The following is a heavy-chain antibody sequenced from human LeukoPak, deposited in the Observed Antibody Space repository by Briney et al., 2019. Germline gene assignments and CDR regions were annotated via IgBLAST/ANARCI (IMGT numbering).Heavy chain of an antibody. Sequence: PPETLSLTCTVSGGSISSSSYYWGWIRQPPGKGLGWIGSIYYSGSTYYNPSLKSRVTISVDTSKNQFSLKLSSVTAADTAVYYCARLLGTHINYFDPWGQGTLVTVSS. CDR2: IYYSGST. J-gene: IGHJ5*02. CDR1: GGSISSSSYY. D-gene: IGHD2-21*01. CDR3: ARLLGTHINYFDP. V-gene: IGHV4-39*07.